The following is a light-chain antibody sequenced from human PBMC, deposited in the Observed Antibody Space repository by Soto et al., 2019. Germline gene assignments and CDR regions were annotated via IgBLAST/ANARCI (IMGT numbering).Light chain of an antibody. Sequence: VVVTQTPLSLPVTPGHPASISCRSNQSLVHSDGIAYFSWFQQRPGRSQRRLIYKVSNRDSGVPARFSGSGSGTDFALKISRVEAEDVGVYYCMQGTHWPITFGQGTRLEIK. V-gene: IGKV2-30*02. CDR2: KVS. CDR1: QSLVHSDGIAY. J-gene: IGKJ5*01. CDR3: MQGTHWPIT.